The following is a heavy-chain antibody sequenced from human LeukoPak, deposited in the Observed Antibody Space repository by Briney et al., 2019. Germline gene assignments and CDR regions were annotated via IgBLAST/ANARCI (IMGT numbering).Heavy chain of an antibody. CDR2: ISYDGSNK. CDR3: ARWGYYGSGKGWPDY. Sequence: GGSLRLSCTGSGFTFSSYGMHWVRQAPGKGLEWVAVISYDGSNKYYADSVKGRFTISRDNSKNTLYLQMGSLRAEDMAVYYCARWGYYGSGKGWPDYWGQGTLVTVSS. J-gene: IGHJ4*02. D-gene: IGHD3-10*01. V-gene: IGHV3-30*03. CDR1: GFTFSSYG.